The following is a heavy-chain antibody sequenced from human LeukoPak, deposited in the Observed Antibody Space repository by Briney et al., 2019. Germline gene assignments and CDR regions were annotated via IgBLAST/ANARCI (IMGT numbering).Heavy chain of an antibody. CDR2: ISYSGST. CDR1: GDSISSSDYY. CDR3: ARGSRRLADFHY. D-gene: IGHD1-26*01. V-gene: IGHV4-39*01. Sequence: ASETLSLTCTVSGDSISSSDYYGGWIRQPPGKGLGWIGTISYSGSTYYNPSLQSRVTISVDTSKNQFSLELSSVTAADTAVYYCARGSRRLADFHYWGQGTLVTVSS. J-gene: IGHJ4*02.